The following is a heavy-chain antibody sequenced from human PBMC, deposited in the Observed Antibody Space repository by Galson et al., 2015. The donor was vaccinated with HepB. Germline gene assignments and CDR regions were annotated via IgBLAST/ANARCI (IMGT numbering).Heavy chain of an antibody. V-gene: IGHV1-18*01. Sequence: SVKVSCKASGYTFTSYGISWVRQAPGQGLEWMGWISAYNGNTNYAQKLQGRVTMTTDTSTSTAYMELRSLRSDDTAVYYCASGAGRFGESARFDYWGQGTLVTVSS. CDR3: ASGAGRFGESARFDY. CDR2: ISAYNGNT. CDR1: GYTFTSYG. J-gene: IGHJ4*02. D-gene: IGHD3-10*01.